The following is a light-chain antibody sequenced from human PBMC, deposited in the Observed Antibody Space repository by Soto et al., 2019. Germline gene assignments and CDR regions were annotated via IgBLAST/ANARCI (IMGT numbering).Light chain of an antibody. CDR2: GAS. V-gene: IGKV3-20*01. J-gene: IGKJ1*01. CDR3: HHYET. Sequence: EIVLTQSPGTLSLSPGDRATLSCRASQSVSRSYLGWYQQKPGQAPRLLMYGASIRAAGVPDGFRGSGSGTEFTLTISRLEPEDFTVYYCHHYETFGQGTKVDIK. CDR1: QSVSRSY.